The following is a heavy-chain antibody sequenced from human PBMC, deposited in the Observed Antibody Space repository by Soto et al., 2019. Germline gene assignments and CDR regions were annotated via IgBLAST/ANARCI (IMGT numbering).Heavy chain of an antibody. V-gene: IGHV4-59*01. D-gene: IGHD3-16*02. CDR3: ARFGYVWGSYRYTDYYYGMDV. CDR1: GGSISSYY. CDR2: IYYSGST. J-gene: IGHJ6*02. Sequence: LSLTCTVSGGSISSYYWSWIRQPPGKGLEWIGYIYYSGSTNYNPSLKSRVTISVDTSKNQFSLKLSSVTAADTAVYYCARFGYVWGSYRYTDYYYGMDVWGQGTTVTVSS.